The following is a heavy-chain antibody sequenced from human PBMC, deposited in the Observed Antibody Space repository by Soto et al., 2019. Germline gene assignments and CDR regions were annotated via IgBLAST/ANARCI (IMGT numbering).Heavy chain of an antibody. CDR3: ARQLVYYFDY. V-gene: IGHV4-39*01. D-gene: IGHD2-8*01. CDR2: IYYSGST. J-gene: IGHJ4*02. CDR1: GGSISSSSYY. Sequence: SETLSLTCTVSGGSISSSSYYWGWIRQPPGKGLEWIGSIYYSGSTYYNPSLKSRVTIPVDTSKNQFSLKLSSVTAADTAVYYCARQLVYYFDYWGQGTLVTVSS.